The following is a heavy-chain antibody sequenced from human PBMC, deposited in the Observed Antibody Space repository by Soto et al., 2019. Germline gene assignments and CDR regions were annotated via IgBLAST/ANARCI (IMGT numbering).Heavy chain of an antibody. Sequence: GSGPTLVNPTQTLTLTCTFSGFSLSTSGMRVSWIRQPPGKALEWLARIDWDDDKFYSTSLKTRLTISKDTSKNQVVLTMTNMDPVDTATYYCARDRGGDYYYYGMDVWGQGTTVTVSS. V-gene: IGHV2-70*04. CDR2: IDWDDDK. D-gene: IGHD3-10*01. CDR1: GFSLSTSGMR. CDR3: ARDRGGDYYYYGMDV. J-gene: IGHJ6*02.